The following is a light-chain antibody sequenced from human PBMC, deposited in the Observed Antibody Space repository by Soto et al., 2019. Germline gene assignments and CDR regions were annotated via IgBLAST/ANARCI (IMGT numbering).Light chain of an antibody. Sequence: DIQMTQSPTSLSASVGDRVTITCRASQDIRNFVAWYQQKPGKAPKLLLYAASTLQSGVPSRFSGSGSGTAFTRTINSLQPEDVATYSCQKYTSVPVFGPGTKVEIK. J-gene: IGKJ3*01. V-gene: IGKV1-27*01. CDR1: QDIRNF. CDR3: QKYTSVPV. CDR2: AAS.